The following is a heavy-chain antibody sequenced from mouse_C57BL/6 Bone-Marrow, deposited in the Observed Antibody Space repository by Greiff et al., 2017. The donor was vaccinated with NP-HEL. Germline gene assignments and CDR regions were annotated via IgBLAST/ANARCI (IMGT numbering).Heavy chain of an antibody. J-gene: IGHJ1*03. CDR3: TRGSSDWYFDV. V-gene: IGHV6-6*01. Sequence: EVMLVESGGGLVQPGGSMKLSCAASGFTFSDAWMDWVRQSPEKGLEWVAEIRNKANNHATYYAESVKGRFTISRDDSKSSVYLQMNSLRAEDTGMYDCTRGSSDWYFDVWGTGTTVTVSS. CDR1: GFTFSDAW. D-gene: IGHD1-1*01. CDR2: IRNKANNHAT.